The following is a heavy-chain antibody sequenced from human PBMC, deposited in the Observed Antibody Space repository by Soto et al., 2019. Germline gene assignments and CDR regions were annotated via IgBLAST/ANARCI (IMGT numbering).Heavy chain of an antibody. D-gene: IGHD2-15*01. CDR2: ISYTGTT. CDR1: GGSVSSLY. V-gene: IGHV4-59*02. J-gene: IGHJ5*02. Sequence: SETLSLTCTVSGGSVSSLYWNWIRQPPGKGLEWIGYISYTGTTNYNPSLKSRVNISADRSKNQFSLRLSSVTAADTAVYYCARGYCSGDNRYEGDKWFDPWGQGTLVTVSS. CDR3: ARGYCSGDNRYEGDKWFDP.